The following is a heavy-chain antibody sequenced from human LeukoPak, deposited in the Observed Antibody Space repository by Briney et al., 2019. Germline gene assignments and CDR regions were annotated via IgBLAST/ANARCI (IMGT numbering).Heavy chain of an antibody. Sequence: SVKVSCKASGGTFISYAIGWVRQAPGQGLEWMRRFIPILGIANYAQKFQGRVTITADKSTSTAYMELSSLRSEDTAVYYCASSRGARSFDIWGQGTMVTVSS. CDR1: GGTFISYA. J-gene: IGHJ3*02. V-gene: IGHV1-69*04. CDR2: FIPILGIA. D-gene: IGHD2/OR15-2a*01. CDR3: ASSRGARSFDI.